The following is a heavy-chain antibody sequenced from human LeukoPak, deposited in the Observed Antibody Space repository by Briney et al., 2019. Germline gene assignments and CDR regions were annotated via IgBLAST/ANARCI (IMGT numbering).Heavy chain of an antibody. CDR3: ARGGITMIVVDPDAFDI. CDR1: GGTFSSCA. D-gene: IGHD3-22*01. V-gene: IGHV1-69*01. J-gene: IGHJ3*02. Sequence: SVKVSCKASGGTFSSCAISWVRQAPGQGLEWMGGIIPIFGTANYAQKFQGRVTITADESTSTAYMELSSLRSEDTAVYYCARGGITMIVVDPDAFDIWGQGTMVTVSS. CDR2: IIPIFGTA.